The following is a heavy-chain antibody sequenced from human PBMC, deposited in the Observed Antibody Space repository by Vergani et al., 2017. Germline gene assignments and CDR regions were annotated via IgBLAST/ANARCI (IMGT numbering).Heavy chain of an antibody. J-gene: IGHJ5*02. CDR3: ARLSITIFGVVITPGXFDP. Sequence: QVQLQESGPGLVKPSQTLSLTCTVSGGSISSGSYYCSWIRQPAGKGLEWIGRIHTSGSTNYNPSLKSRVTISVDTSKNQFSLKLSSVTAADTAVYSCARLSITIFGVVITPGXFDPWGQGTLVTVSS. V-gene: IGHV4-61*02. D-gene: IGHD3-3*01. CDR1: GGSISSGSYY. CDR2: IHTSGST.